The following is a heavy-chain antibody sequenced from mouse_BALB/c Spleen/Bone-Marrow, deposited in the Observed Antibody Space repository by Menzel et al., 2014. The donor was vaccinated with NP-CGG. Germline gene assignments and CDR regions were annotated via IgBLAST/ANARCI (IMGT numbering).Heavy chain of an antibody. V-gene: IGHV1-9*01. CDR3: ASRGYAMDY. CDR2: TLPGSGSS. Sequence: QVQLQQSGAELMKPGASVKISCKATGYTFSSYWIEWIKPRPGHGLEWIGETLPGSGSSNYNEKFKGKATFTADTSSNTAYMQLSSLTSEDSAVYYCASRGYAMDYWGQGTSVTVSS. CDR1: GYTFSSYW. J-gene: IGHJ4*01.